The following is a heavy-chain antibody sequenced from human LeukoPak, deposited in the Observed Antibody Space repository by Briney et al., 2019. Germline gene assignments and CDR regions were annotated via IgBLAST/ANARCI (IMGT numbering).Heavy chain of an antibody. D-gene: IGHD3-22*01. CDR1: GCTFSSYA. J-gene: IGHJ5*02. Sequence: ASVQVSCKASGCTFSSYAISWVRQAPGQGLEWTGGIIPSFGTSNYAQKFQGRVTITADKSTSTAYMELNGLRSEDPAVCYCSRDNSVRDEAWLFNPWGQGTLVTVSS. V-gene: IGHV1-69*06. CDR3: SRDNSVRDEAWLFNP. CDR2: IIPSFGTS.